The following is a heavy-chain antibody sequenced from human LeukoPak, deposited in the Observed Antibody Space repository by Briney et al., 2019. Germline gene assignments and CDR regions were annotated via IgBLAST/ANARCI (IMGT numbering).Heavy chain of an antibody. CDR3: AREAGTDYGDYYYYYYMDV. Sequence: GASVKVSCKASGYTFTSYDINWVRQATGQGLEWMGWRNPNSGNTGYAQKFQGRVTITRNTSISTAYMELSSLRSEDTAVYYCAREAGTDYGDYYYYYYMDVWGKGTTVTVSS. CDR1: GYTFTSYD. J-gene: IGHJ6*03. V-gene: IGHV1-8*03. CDR2: RNPNSGNT. D-gene: IGHD4-17*01.